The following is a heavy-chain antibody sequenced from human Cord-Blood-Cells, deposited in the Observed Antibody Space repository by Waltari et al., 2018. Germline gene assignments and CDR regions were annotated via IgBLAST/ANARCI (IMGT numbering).Heavy chain of an antibody. D-gene: IGHD3-3*01. V-gene: IGHV4-34*01. CDR1: GGSFSGYY. Sequence: QVQLQQWGAGLLKPSETLSPTCAVYGGSFSGYYWSWIRQPPGKGLEWIGEINHSGSTNYNPSLKSRVTISVDTSKNQFSLKLSSVTAADTAVYYCARAGADFWSGYYDYWGQGTLVTVSS. CDR2: INHSGST. J-gene: IGHJ4*02. CDR3: ARAGADFWSGYYDY.